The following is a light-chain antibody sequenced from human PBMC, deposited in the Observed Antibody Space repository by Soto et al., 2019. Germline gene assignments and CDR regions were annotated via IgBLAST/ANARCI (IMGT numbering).Light chain of an antibody. Sequence: DIQMTQSPSSVAASVGDRVIITCRASQAISSWLAWYQQKAGEAPKLLIFAASRLHSGVPSRFSGSVSGTDFTLTITNLQPEDFATYYCQQDDSFPLTFGGGTKVEIK. CDR1: QAISSW. CDR2: AAS. CDR3: QQDDSFPLT. V-gene: IGKV1D-12*01. J-gene: IGKJ4*01.